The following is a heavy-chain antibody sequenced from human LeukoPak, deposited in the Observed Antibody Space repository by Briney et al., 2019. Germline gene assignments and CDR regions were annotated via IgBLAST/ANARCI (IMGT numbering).Heavy chain of an antibody. Sequence: TLSLTCTVSGGLISRIEYYWSWIRQSPVKGLEWLALIFWDDDKRYSPSLKSRLTITKDTSKNHVVLTMTNMDPVDTATYYCAHRRGPSLGCNSGSCYGHFDYWGQGTLVTVSS. D-gene: IGHD2-15*01. V-gene: IGHV2-5*08. CDR3: AHRRGPSLGCNSGSCYGHFDY. J-gene: IGHJ4*02. CDR1: GGLISRIEYY. CDR2: IFWDDDK.